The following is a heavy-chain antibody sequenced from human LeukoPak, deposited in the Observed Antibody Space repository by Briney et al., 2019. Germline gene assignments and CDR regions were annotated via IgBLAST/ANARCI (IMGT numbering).Heavy chain of an antibody. V-gene: IGHV4-30-4*01. Sequence: SETLSLTCTVSGGSISSGDYYWSWIRQPPGKGLEWIGYIYYSGSTYYNPSLKSRVTISVDTSKNQFSLKLSSVTAADTAVYYCARARTTTVTTSSDWFDPWGQGTLVTVSS. CDR3: ARARTTTVTTSSDWFDP. J-gene: IGHJ5*02. D-gene: IGHD4-17*01. CDR2: IYYSGST. CDR1: GGSISSGDYY.